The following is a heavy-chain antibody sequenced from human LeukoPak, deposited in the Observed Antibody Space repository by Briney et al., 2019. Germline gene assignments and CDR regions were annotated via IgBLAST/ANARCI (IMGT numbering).Heavy chain of an antibody. CDR3: ARHTYHYDSRGYWYFDL. D-gene: IGHD3-22*01. CDR2: IYPGDSDT. V-gene: IGHV5-51*01. CDR1: GYIFTSYW. Sequence: HGESLKISCKGSGYIFTSYWIGWVRQMPGKGLEWMGIIYPGDSDTRYSPSFQGQVTISADKSISTAYLQWSSLKASDTAMYYCARHTYHYDSRGYWYFDLWGRGTLVTVSS. J-gene: IGHJ2*01.